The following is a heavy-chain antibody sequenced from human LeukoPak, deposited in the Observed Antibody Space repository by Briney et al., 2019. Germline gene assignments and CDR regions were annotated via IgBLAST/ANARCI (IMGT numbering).Heavy chain of an antibody. J-gene: IGHJ4*02. CDR2: IYYSGST. V-gene: IGHV4-59*01. CDR3: ARLLGSTSRGYDY. Sequence: SETLSLTCTVSGGSISSYYWSWIWQPPGKGLEWIGYIYYSGSTNYNPSLKSRVTISVDTSKNQFSLKLSSVTAADTAVYYCARLLGSTSRGYDYWGQGTLVTVSS. D-gene: IGHD2-2*01. CDR1: GGSISSYY.